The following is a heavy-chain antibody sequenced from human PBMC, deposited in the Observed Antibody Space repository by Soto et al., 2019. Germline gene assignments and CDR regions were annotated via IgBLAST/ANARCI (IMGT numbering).Heavy chain of an antibody. D-gene: IGHD3-22*01. V-gene: IGHV4-30-4*01. CDR3: ARQERWLRADY. CDR1: GGSITLGVYY. Sequence: QVQLQESGPGLVKPSQTLSLTCTVSGGSITLGVYYWSWIRQPQGKGLEWIGYIYNSGSTYYNPSLMSRVTISVETSKNQFSLKLSSVTAADTAVYYCARQERWLRADYWGQGTLVTVSS. J-gene: IGHJ4*02. CDR2: IYNSGST.